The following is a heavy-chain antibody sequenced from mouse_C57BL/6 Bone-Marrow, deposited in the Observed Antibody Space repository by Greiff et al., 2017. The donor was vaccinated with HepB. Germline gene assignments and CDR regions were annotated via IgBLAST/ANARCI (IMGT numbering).Heavy chain of an antibody. J-gene: IGHJ3*01. CDR2: IYPGSGST. Sequence: QVQLQQPGAELVKPGASVKMSCKASGYTFTSYWITWVKQRHGQGLEWIGDIYPGSGSTNYTEKFKSKATLTVDTSSSTAYMQLSSRTSEDSAVYYCASALTGGFAYWGQGTLVTVSA. CDR1: GYTFTSYW. V-gene: IGHV1-55*01. CDR3: ASALTGGFAY.